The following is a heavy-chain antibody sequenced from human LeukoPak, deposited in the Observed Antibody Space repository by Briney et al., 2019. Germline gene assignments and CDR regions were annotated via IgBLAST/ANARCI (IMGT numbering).Heavy chain of an antibody. Sequence: SVKVSCKASGGTFSSYAISWVRQAPGQGLKWMGRIIPIFGIANYAQKFQGRVTITADKSTSTAYMELSSLRSEDTAVYYCANRGLGGMVRDLYYYYGMDVWGQGTTVTVSS. CDR2: IIPIFGIA. CDR3: ANRGLGGMVRDLYYYYGMDV. CDR1: GGTFSSYA. V-gene: IGHV1-69*04. D-gene: IGHD3-10*01. J-gene: IGHJ6*02.